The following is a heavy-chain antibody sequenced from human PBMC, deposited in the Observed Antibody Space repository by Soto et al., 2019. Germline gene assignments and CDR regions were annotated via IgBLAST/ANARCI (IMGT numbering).Heavy chain of an antibody. V-gene: IGHV1-69*06. CDR1: GGTFSNDA. D-gene: IGHD3-16*02. J-gene: IGHJ5*02. Sequence: QIHLVQSGAEVKKPGSSFKISCKASGGTFSNDAISWVRQAPGQGLEWMGGITPIFDTTNYAQKFQGRLTITADTSTSTDYMEMSGLRSEDTAIYFCARYTNSLHNWFDPWGQGTLVTVSS. CDR2: ITPIFDTT. CDR3: ARYTNSLHNWFDP.